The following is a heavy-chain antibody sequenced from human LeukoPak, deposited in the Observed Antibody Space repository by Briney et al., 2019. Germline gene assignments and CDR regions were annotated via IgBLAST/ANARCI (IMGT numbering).Heavy chain of an antibody. CDR2: INHSGST. V-gene: IGHV4-34*01. J-gene: IGHJ4*02. D-gene: IGHD3-16*02. CDR1: GGSFSGYY. Sequence: SETLSLTCAVYGGSFSGYYWSWIRQPPGKGLEWIGEINHSGSTNYNPSLKSRVTISVDTSKNQFSLKLSSVTAADTAVYYCARDHHYDNVWGSYRSDYWGQGTLVTVSS. CDR3: ARDHHYDNVWGSYRSDY.